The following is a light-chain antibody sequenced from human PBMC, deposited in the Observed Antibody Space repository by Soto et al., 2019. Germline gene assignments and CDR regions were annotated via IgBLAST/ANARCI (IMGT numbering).Light chain of an antibody. CDR1: SSDIGGYNY. J-gene: IGLJ2*01. CDR2: EVS. V-gene: IGLV2-8*01. CDR3: SSYAGSNNVV. Sequence: QSALTQPHSASGSPGQSVTISCTGTSSDIGGYNYVSWYQQHPGTAPKLMIYEVSKRPSGGPDRFSGAKAGNTASLTVSGLQAEDEADYYCSSYAGSNNVVFGGGTKLTVL.